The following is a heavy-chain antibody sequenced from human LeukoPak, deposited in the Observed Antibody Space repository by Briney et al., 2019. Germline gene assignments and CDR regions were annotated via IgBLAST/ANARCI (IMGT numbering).Heavy chain of an antibody. V-gene: IGHV3-7*01. J-gene: IGHJ4*02. CDR3: ARDKIYGDSYFDY. CDR2: MKQDGSEK. D-gene: IGHD4-17*01. CDR1: GFTFSTYW. Sequence: GGSLRLSCAASGFTFSTYWMSWVRQAPGKGLEWVANMKQDGSEKYYVDSVEGRFTISRDNSKNPLYLQMNSLRAEDSAVYYCARDKIYGDSYFDYWGQGTLVTVSS.